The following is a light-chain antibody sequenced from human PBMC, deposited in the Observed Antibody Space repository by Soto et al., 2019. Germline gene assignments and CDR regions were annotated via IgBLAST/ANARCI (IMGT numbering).Light chain of an antibody. CDR1: SSDVGGYKY. CDR2: EVT. CDR3: SSYTTSSTLV. J-gene: IGLJ2*01. V-gene: IGLV2-14*01. Sequence: QSALTQPASVSGSPGQSITISCTGTSSDVGGYKYVSWYQQHPGKAPKLIIYEVTNRPSGISNRFSGSKSGNTASLTISGLQAEDEADYFCSSYTTSSTLVFGRGTKLTVL.